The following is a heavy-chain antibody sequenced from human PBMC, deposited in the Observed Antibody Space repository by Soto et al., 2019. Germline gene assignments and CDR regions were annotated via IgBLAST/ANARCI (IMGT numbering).Heavy chain of an antibody. J-gene: IGHJ5*02. V-gene: IGHV1-18*01. D-gene: IGHD2-8*01. CDR1: GYTFTSYG. CDR3: ARPYCTNGVCYSWFDP. CDR2: ISAYNGNT. Sequence: GASVKVSCKASGYTFTSYGISWVRQAPGQGLEWMGWISAYNGNTNYAQKLQGRVTMTTDTSTSTAYMEPRSLRSDDTAVYYCARPYCTNGVCYSWFDPWGQGTLVTVSS.